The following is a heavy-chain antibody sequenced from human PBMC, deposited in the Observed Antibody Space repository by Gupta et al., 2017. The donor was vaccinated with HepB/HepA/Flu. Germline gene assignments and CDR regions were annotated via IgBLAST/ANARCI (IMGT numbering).Heavy chain of an antibody. J-gene: IGHJ4*02. CDR2: IYSGGST. Sequence: EVQLVESGGGLVQPGGSLRLSCAASGFTVSRNYMSWVRQAPGKGLEWVSVIYSGGSTYYADSVKGRFTISRDNSKNTLYLQMNSLRAEDTAVYYCSITMVRGVTRYFDYWGQGTLVTVSS. D-gene: IGHD3-10*01. V-gene: IGHV3-66*01. CDR3: SITMVRGVTRYFDY. CDR1: GFTVSRNY.